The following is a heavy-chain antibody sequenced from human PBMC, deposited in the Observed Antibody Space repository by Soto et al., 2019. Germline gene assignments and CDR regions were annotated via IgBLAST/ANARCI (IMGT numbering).Heavy chain of an antibody. J-gene: IGHJ1*01. CDR3: AKDVDYGGNLWGH. CDR1: GVTFSNSD. Sequence: GGSLRLSCVVSGVTFSNSDMQWVRQAPGKGLEWVAMISADGNSEDYAASVKGRFTVSRENSKNTLYLQMDSLRVEDTAIYYCAKDVDYGGNLWGHWVPGPLVTVSS. V-gene: IGHV3-30*18. D-gene: IGHD4-17*01. CDR2: ISADGNSE.